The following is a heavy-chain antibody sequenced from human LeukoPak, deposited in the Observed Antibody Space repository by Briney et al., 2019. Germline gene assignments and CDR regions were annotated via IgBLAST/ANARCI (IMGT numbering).Heavy chain of an antibody. CDR3: ARWCSSTSCYIYYMDV. Sequence: PGGSLRLSCAASGFTFSSYSMNWVRQAPGKGLEWVSSISSSSSYIYYADSVKGRFTISRDNAKNSLYLQTNSLRAEDTAVYYCARWCSSTSCYIYYMDVWGKGTTVTVSS. D-gene: IGHD2-2*02. V-gene: IGHV3-21*01. CDR1: GFTFSSYS. J-gene: IGHJ6*03. CDR2: ISSSSSYI.